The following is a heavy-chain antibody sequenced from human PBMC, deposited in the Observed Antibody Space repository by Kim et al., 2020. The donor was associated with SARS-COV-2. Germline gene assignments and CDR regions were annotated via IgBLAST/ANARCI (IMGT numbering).Heavy chain of an antibody. J-gene: IGHJ4*02. D-gene: IGHD1-1*01. CDR1: GFSFSSYN. CDR2: ISTGSSYI. CDR3: ARRGTGNYFDY. Sequence: GGSLRLSCAASGFSFSSYNMNWVRQAPGKGLEWVSSISTGSSYIFYADSVKGRFTISRDNAKNSLYLQMNSLRAEDTAVYYCARRGTGNYFDYWGQGTL. V-gene: IGHV3-21*01.